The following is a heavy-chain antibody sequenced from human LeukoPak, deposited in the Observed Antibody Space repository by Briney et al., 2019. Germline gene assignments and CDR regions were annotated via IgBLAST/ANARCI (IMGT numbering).Heavy chain of an antibody. J-gene: IGHJ6*02. D-gene: IGHD4-4*01. V-gene: IGHV3-21*01. Sequence: GGSLRLSCAASGFTFSTYHMNWVRQAPGKGLEWVSVISGGSSSIYYTDSVKGRFTISRDNAKNSLYLQMNSLRAEDTAVYYCARHEYSAGMNYGMDVWGQGATVTVAS. CDR3: ARHEYSAGMNYGMDV. CDR1: GFTFSTYH. CDR2: ISGGSSSI.